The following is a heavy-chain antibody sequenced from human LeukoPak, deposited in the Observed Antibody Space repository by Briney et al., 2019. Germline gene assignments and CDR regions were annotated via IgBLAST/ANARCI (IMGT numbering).Heavy chain of an antibody. D-gene: IGHD2-15*01. CDR1: GGSISRYY. J-gene: IGHJ3*02. Sequence: PSETLSLTCTVSGGSISRYYWNWIRQPPGKGLEWIGYIYYSGTTNYNPSRKSRVTISVDTSKNQFSLKLSSVTAADTAVYYCASTLGYCSGGSCYSGAFDIWGQGTMVTVSS. CDR3: ASTLGYCSGGSCYSGAFDI. V-gene: IGHV4-59*12. CDR2: IYYSGTT.